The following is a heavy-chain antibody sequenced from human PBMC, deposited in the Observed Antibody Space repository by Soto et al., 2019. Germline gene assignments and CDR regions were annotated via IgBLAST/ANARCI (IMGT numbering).Heavy chain of an antibody. J-gene: IGHJ3*01. CDR2: ISSSSSTI. Sequence: GGSLRLSCAASGFTFTSHSMNWVRQAPGKGLEWVSYISSSSSTIYYANSVKGRFTISRDNAKNSLYLQMNSLRDEDTAVYYCGRAVGSNEAFDLWGQGTMVTVSS. D-gene: IGHD4-4*01. V-gene: IGHV3-48*02. CDR3: GRAVGSNEAFDL. CDR1: GFTFTSHS.